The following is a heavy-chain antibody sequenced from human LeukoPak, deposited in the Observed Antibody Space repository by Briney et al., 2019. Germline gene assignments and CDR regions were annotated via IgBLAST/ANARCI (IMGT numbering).Heavy chain of an antibody. CDR3: AREGPIVGATHLVDY. CDR2: INPNSGGT. V-gene: IGHV1-2*02. CDR1: GYTFTDYY. J-gene: IGHJ4*02. Sequence: ASVKVSCKASGYTFTDYYMHWVRQAPGQGLAWMGWINPNSGGTNYAQKFQGRVTMTRDTSISTAYMELSRLRSDDTAVYYCAREGPIVGATHLVDYWGQGTLVSDSS. D-gene: IGHD1-26*01.